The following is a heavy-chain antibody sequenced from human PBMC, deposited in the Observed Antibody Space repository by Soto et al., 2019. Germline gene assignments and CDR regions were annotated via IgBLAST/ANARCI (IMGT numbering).Heavy chain of an antibody. D-gene: IGHD1-1*01. J-gene: IGHJ4*02. CDR3: SRGPRVSSTGPGDH. V-gene: IGHV3-74*01. CDR1: GFTFSAYW. CDR2: ISDDGSTA. Sequence: GGSLRLSCAVSGFTFSAYWMHWVRQVAGKGLTWVSRISDDGSTATYADSVKGRFIISRDNAKNSLYLEMNTLRADDSGLYYCSRGPRVSSTGPGDHWGRGTLVTVSS.